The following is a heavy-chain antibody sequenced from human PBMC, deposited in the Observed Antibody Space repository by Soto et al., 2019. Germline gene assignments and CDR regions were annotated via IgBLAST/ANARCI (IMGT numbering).Heavy chain of an antibody. CDR1: GFTFSSYW. J-gene: IGHJ4*02. CDR2: ISSSSSYI. D-gene: IGHD2-21*02. CDR3: ARGHIVVVTAPLADDFDY. V-gene: IGHV3-21*01. Sequence: FLRLSCAASGFTFSSYWMHWVRQAPGKGLEWVSSISSSSSYIYYADSVKGRFTISRDNAKNSLYLQMNSLRAEETAVYYCARGHIVVVTAPLADDFDYWGQGTLVTVSS.